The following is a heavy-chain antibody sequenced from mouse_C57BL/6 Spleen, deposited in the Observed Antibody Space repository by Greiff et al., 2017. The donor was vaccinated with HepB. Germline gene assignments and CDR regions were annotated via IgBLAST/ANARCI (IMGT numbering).Heavy chain of an antibody. J-gene: IGHJ2*01. CDR2: IYPGSGST. CDR1: GYTFTSYW. Sequence: QVQLQQPGAELVKPGASVKMSCKASGYTFTSYWITWVKQRPGQGLEWIGDIYPGSGSTNYNEKFKSKATLTVDTSSSTAYMQLSSLTSEDSAVYYCARGVGAYYSNYGGDYWGQGTTLTVSS. V-gene: IGHV1-55*01. D-gene: IGHD2-5*01. CDR3: ARGVGAYYSNYGGDY.